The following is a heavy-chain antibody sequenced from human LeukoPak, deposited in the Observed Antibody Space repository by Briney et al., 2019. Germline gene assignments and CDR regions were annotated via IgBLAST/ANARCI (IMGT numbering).Heavy chain of an antibody. CDR1: GFTFSGSA. D-gene: IGHD4-17*01. J-gene: IGHJ4*02. V-gene: IGHV3-73*01. Sequence: GGSLRPSCAASGFTFSGSAMHWVRQASGKGLEWVGRIRSKANSYATAYAASVKGRFTISRDDSKNTAYLQMNSLKTEDTAVYYCTRSTVTDGDGYWGQGTLVTVSS. CDR2: IRSKANSYAT. CDR3: TRSTVTDGDGY.